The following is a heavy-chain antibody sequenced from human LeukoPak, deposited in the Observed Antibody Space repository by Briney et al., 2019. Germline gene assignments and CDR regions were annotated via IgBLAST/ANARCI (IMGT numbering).Heavy chain of an antibody. CDR3: TRGGRSDS. V-gene: IGHV3-7*04. J-gene: IGHJ5*01. CDR2: INPDGGAK. Sequence: PGGSLRLSCAASGFTFSSYWMSWVRQAPGRGLEWVANINPDGGAKFYVDSVKGRFTISRDNAKNSLYLQMDSLRAEDTAAYFCTRGGRSDSWGQGTLVTVSS. D-gene: IGHD6-13*01. CDR1: GFTFSSYW.